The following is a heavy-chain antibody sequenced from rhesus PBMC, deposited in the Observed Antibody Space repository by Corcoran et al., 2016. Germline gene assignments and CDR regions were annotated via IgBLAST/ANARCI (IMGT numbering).Heavy chain of an antibody. CDR1: GGSISGYY. CDR2: INGDTAGT. D-gene: IGHD6-43*01. CDR3: ARDFGAAPTDY. J-gene: IGHJ4*01. Sequence: QVQLQESGPGLGRPSETLSLTCAVSGGSISGYYWSWVRQPPGKGLEWIGNINGDTAGTNYNPSLKSRVTISKDTSKNQFSLNLSSVTAADTGLYYCARDFGAAPTDYWGQGVLVTVSS. V-gene: IGHV4-81*01.